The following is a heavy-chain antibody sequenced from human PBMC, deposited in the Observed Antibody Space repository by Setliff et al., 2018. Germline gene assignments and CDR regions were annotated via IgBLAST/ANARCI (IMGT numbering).Heavy chain of an antibody. CDR2: IYHSGST. CDR3: ARGGGYSTNDY. J-gene: IGHJ4*02. Sequence: KASETLSLTCAVSGYSISSGYYWGWIRQPPGKGLEWIGSIYHSGSTYHNPSLKSRVTISVDTSKNQFSLKLSSVTAADTAVYYCARGGGYSTNDYWGQGTLVTVSS. V-gene: IGHV4-38-2*01. D-gene: IGHD5-18*01. CDR1: GYSISSGYY.